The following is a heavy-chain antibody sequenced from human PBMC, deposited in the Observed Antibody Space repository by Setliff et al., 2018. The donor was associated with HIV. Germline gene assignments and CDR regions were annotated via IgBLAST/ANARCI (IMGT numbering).Heavy chain of an antibody. CDR2: INHSGTT. Sequence: LSLTCAVYGPSFSGYYWNWIRQFPGKSLEWIGEINHSGTTNYSPSFKSRLNISVDVSKNQFSLRLASLSAADSAAYFCAAKPMIRGRPFAFWGQATLVTVSS. D-gene: IGHD3-10*01. J-gene: IGHJ4*02. CDR3: AAKPMIRGRPFAF. CDR1: GPSFSGYY. V-gene: IGHV4-34*01.